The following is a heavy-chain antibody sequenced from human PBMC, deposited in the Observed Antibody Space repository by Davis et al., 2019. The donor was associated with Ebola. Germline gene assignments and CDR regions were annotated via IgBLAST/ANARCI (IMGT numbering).Heavy chain of an antibody. D-gene: IGHD3-3*01. V-gene: IGHV1-69*13. CDR1: GGTFSSYA. Sequence: SVKVSCKASGGTFSSYAISWVRQAPGQGLEWMGGIIPIFGTANYAQKFQGRVTITADESTSTAYMELRSLGSEDTAVYYCARDAGGSGYYGSWFDPWGQGTLVTVSS. J-gene: IGHJ5*02. CDR2: IIPIFGTA. CDR3: ARDAGGSGYYGSWFDP.